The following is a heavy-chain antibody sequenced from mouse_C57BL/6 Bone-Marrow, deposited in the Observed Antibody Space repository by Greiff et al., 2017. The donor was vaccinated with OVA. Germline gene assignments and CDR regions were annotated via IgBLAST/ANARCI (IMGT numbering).Heavy chain of an antibody. D-gene: IGHD2-3*01. V-gene: IGHV1-66*01. CDR3: ARGWSWFAY. Sequence: QVQLQQSGPELVKPGASVKISCKASGYSFTSYYIHWVKQRPGQGLEWIGWMYPGSGNTKYNEKFKGKATLTADTSSSTAYMQLSSLTSEDSAVYYCARGWSWFAYWGQGTLVTVSA. CDR1: GYSFTSYY. J-gene: IGHJ3*01. CDR2: MYPGSGNT.